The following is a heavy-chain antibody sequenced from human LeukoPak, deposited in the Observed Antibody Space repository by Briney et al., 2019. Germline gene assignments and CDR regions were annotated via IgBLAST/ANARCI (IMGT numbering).Heavy chain of an antibody. Sequence: GGSLRLSCGVSGFTFSSYAMSWVRQAPGKGLEWVSAISGSGGSTYYADSVKGRFTISRDNSKNTLYLQMNSLRAEDTAVYYCAKDLQGHYDYVWGSYRLFDYWGQGTLVTVSS. CDR1: GFTFSSYA. J-gene: IGHJ4*02. D-gene: IGHD3-16*02. CDR3: AKDLQGHYDYVWGSYRLFDY. V-gene: IGHV3-23*01. CDR2: ISGSGGST.